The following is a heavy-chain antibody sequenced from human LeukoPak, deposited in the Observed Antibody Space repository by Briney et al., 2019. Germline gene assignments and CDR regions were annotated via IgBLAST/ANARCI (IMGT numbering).Heavy chain of an antibody. CDR3: ARDNDFDY. D-gene: IGHD2-8*01. CDR1: GGNFTSYG. CDR2: IIPIFDAT. Sequence: ASVKVSCKASGGNFTSYGISWVRQASGQGLEWMGGIIPIFDATYYAQKFQGRVTITADKSTNTVYMDLTSLRSQDTAVYYCARDNDFDYWGQGTLVTVSS. V-gene: IGHV1-69*06. J-gene: IGHJ4*02.